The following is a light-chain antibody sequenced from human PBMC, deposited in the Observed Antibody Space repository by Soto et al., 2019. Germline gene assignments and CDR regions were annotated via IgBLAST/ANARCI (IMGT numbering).Light chain of an antibody. CDR3: HHYGYGADT. J-gene: IGKJ2*01. V-gene: IGKV3-20*01. Sequence: EVVLTQSPGTLSLSPGERATLSCRASETVGSNYLAWYQQQPGQAPRLLIFDASSRATGIPARFSGSGSGTDFSLTISRLEPEDSAVYFCHHYGYGADTFGQGTKLEI. CDR1: ETVGSNY. CDR2: DAS.